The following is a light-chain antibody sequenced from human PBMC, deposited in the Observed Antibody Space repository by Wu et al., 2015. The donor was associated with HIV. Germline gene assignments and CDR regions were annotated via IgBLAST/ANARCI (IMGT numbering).Light chain of an antibody. J-gene: IGKJ2*01. CDR3: QQRRYWPLYT. CDR1: QSVASF. CDR2: DAS. Sequence: EIVLTQFPATLSLSPGERATLSCRASQSVASFLAWYQQKPGQAPRLLIYDASNRATGIPARFSGSGSGTDFTLTISSLEPEDFAVYYCQQRRYWPLYTFGRRGPSWRSN. V-gene: IGKV3-11*01.